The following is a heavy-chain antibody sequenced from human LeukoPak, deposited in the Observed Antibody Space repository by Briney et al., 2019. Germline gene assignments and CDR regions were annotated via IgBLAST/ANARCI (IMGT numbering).Heavy chain of an antibody. Sequence: PGGSLRLSCAASGFTFSSYAMSWVRQAEGKGREWVSAISGMVGSTYYADSVKGRFTISRDNSKNTLYRQMNSLRAENTAVYYCAKEVRIAAAGTVRGLFDYWGQGTLVTVSS. CDR1: GFTFSSYA. CDR2: ISGMVGST. J-gene: IGHJ4*02. CDR3: AKEVRIAAAGTVRGLFDY. V-gene: IGHV3-23*01. D-gene: IGHD6-13*01.